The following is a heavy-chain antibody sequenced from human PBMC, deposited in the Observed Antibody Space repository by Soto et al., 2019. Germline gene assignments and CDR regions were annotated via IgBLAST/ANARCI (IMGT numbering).Heavy chain of an antibody. CDR1: GYSFTSYA. D-gene: IGHD3-10*01. CDR3: ARSGGLDD. J-gene: IGHJ4*02. V-gene: IGHV1-3*01. Sequence: QVQLVQSGAEVKKPGASVKVSCKASGYSFTSYAIHWVRQAPGQGLECMGWINAANGNTRYSQKFQGRVTITRDTSATTAYMDLSSLTSEDTAVYYCARSGGLDDWGQGTLNTVSS. CDR2: INAANGNT.